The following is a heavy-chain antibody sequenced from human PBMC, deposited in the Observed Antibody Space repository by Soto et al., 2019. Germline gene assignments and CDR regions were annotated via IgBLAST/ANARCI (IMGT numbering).Heavy chain of an antibody. V-gene: IGHV3-33*01. J-gene: IGHJ4*02. D-gene: IGHD6-19*01. CDR3: AREQWLRK. Sequence: QVQLVESGGGVVQPGRSLRLSCAASGFTFSSHGMHWVRQAPGKGLEWVAVIWNDGSNKYYADSVKGRFTISRDNSKNTLYLQMNSLRAEDTAVYYCAREQWLRKWGQGTLVTVSS. CDR2: IWNDGSNK. CDR1: GFTFSSHG.